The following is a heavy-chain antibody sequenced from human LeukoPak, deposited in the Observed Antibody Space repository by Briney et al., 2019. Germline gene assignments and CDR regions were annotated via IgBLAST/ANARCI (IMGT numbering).Heavy chain of an antibody. Sequence: PGGSLRLSCAASGFTLSNAWMNWVRQAPGKGLEWVGLIKSKTNGETRDYAAPVKGRFTISRDDSTKTVYLQMNSLKTEDTAVYYCTTDRMIYATNWAVSWFDPWGQGTLVTVSS. CDR2: IKSKTNGETR. V-gene: IGHV3-15*01. J-gene: IGHJ5*02. D-gene: IGHD2-8*01. CDR1: GFTLSNAW. CDR3: TTDRMIYATNWAVSWFDP.